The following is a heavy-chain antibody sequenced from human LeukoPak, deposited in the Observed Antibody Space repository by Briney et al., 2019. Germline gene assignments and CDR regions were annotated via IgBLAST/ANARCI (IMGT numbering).Heavy chain of an antibody. D-gene: IGHD6-19*01. V-gene: IGHV3-64*01. CDR1: GFTFSSHA. J-gene: IGHJ6*02. CDR2: ISRNGIST. CDR3: ARGGAVAGTYGLDV. Sequence: GGSLRLSCAASGFTFSSHAMHWVRQAPGKGLEYVSAISRNGISTYYANSVKGRFTISRDNSKNTLYLRMGSLRAEDMAVYYCARGGAVAGTYGLDVWGQGTTVTVSS.